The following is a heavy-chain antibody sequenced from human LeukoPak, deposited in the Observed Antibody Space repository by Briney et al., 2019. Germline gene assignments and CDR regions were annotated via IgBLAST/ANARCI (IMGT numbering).Heavy chain of an antibody. CDR1: GFIFSTLW. J-gene: IGHJ4*02. CDR3: VRGGYGSIDY. V-gene: IGHV3-74*01. Sequence: GGSLRLSCEASGFIFSTLWMHWVRQAPGKGLVWVSYINGDGSTTSYADSVKGRFTISRDNAKNTLHLQLNSLRAEDTAVYYCVRGGYGSIDYWGQGTLVTVSS. CDR2: INGDGSTT. D-gene: IGHD4-17*01.